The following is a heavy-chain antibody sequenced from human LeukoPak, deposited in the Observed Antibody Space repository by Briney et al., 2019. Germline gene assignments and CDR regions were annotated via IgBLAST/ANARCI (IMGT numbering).Heavy chain of an antibody. CDR2: IIPIFGTA. J-gene: IGHJ4*02. D-gene: IGHD5-12*01. Sequence: ASVKVSCKASGCTFTSYGISWVRQAPGQGLEWMGGIIPIFGTANYAQKFQGRVTITADESTSTAYMELSSLRSEDTAVYYCARELSWYSGYDLRPPAFDYWGQGTLVTVSS. CDR1: GCTFTSYG. CDR3: ARELSWYSGYDLRPPAFDY. V-gene: IGHV1-69*13.